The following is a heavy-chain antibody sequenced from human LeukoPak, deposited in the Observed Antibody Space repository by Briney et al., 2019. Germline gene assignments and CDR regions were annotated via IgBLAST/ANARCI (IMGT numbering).Heavy chain of an antibody. Sequence: PGGSLRLSCAASGFTFNNYAMNWVRQAPGKGLEWVSGISGSGGSTYYADSVKGRFTISRDNSKNTLYLQMNSLRAEDTAVYYCAKATGYIVGATTGDYWGQGTLVTVSS. CDR1: GFTFNNYA. V-gene: IGHV3-23*01. CDR2: ISGSGGST. D-gene: IGHD1-26*01. J-gene: IGHJ4*02. CDR3: AKATGYIVGATTGDY.